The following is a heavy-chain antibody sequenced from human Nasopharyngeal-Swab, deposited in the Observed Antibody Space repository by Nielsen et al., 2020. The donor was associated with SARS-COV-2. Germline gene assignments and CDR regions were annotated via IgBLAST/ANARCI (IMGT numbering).Heavy chain of an antibody. CDR2: ISGSGGST. CDR1: GFTFSSYA. J-gene: IGHJ4*02. Sequence: GESLKTSCAASGFTFSSYAMSWVRQAPGKGLEWVSAISGSGGSTYYADSVKGRFTISRDNSKNTLYLQMNSLRAEDTAVYYCATSGSYTGFYFDYWGQGTLVTVSS. V-gene: IGHV3-23*01. D-gene: IGHD1-26*01. CDR3: ATSGSYTGFYFDY.